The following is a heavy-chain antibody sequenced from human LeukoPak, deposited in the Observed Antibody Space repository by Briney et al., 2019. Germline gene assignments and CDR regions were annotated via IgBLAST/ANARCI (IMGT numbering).Heavy chain of an antibody. CDR1: GGTFSSYA. J-gene: IGHJ6*02. D-gene: IGHD6-19*01. CDR2: IIPILGIA. V-gene: IGHV1-69*04. CDR3: ARPLGSGWYYPYYGMDV. Sequence: SVKISCKASGGTFSSYAISWVRQAPGQGLEWMGRIIPILGIANYAQKFQGRVTMTRDTSTSTVYMELSSLRSEDTAVYYCARPLGSGWYYPYYGMDVWGQGTTVTVSS.